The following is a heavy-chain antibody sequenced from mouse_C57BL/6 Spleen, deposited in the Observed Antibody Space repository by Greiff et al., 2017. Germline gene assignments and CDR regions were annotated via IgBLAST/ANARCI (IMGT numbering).Heavy chain of an antibody. CDR2: INPSSGYT. CDR3: ARGPSRGDYAMDY. V-gene: IGHV1-4*01. CDR1: GYTFTSYT. D-gene: IGHD6-1*01. J-gene: IGHJ4*01. Sequence: QVQLQQSGAELARPGASVKMSCKASGYTFTSYTMHWVKQRPGQGLEWIGYINPSSGYTKYNQKFKDKATLTADKSSSTAYMQRSSLTSEDSAVYYCARGPSRGDYAMDYWGQGTSVTVSS.